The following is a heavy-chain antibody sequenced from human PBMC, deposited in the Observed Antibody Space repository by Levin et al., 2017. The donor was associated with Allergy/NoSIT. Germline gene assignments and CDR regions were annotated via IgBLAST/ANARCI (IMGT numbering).Heavy chain of an antibody. CDR3: AKGGLDLGELKGWVGY. J-gene: IGHJ4*02. Sequence: SCAASGFTFSSYAMSWVRQAPGKGLEWVSAISGSGGSTYYADSVKGRFTISRDNSKNTLYLQMNSLRAEDTAVYYCAKGGLDLGELKGWVGYWGQGTLVTVSS. D-gene: IGHD3-16*01. V-gene: IGHV3-23*01. CDR1: GFTFSSYA. CDR2: ISGSGGST.